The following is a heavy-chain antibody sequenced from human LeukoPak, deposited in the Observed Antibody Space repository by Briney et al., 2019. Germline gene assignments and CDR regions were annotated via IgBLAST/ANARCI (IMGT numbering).Heavy chain of an antibody. J-gene: IGHJ4*02. CDR1: GFTVSTNS. V-gene: IGHV3-53*01. CDR3: ARRAGAYSRPYDY. D-gene: IGHD4/OR15-4a*01. CDR2: IYSDNT. Sequence: GGSLRLSCTVSGFTVSTNSMSWVRQAPGKGLEWVSFIYSDNTHYSDSVKGRFTISRDNSKNTLYLQMNSLRAEDTAVYYCARRAGAYSRPYDYWGQGTLVTVSS.